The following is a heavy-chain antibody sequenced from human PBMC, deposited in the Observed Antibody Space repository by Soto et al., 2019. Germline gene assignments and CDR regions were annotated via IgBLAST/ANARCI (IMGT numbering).Heavy chain of an antibody. V-gene: IGHV4-39*01. CDR1: GVSISSISYY. J-gene: IGHJ6*03. D-gene: IGHD3-22*01. CDR3: GRLNRDYYYMDV. Sequence: PDTLCLTCTVSGVSISSISYYWGWIRQPPGKGLEWIGSIYYSGSTYYNPSLKSRVTISVDTSKNQFSLKLSSVTAADTAVYYWGRLNRDYYYMDVWGRGTTVT. CDR2: IYYSGST.